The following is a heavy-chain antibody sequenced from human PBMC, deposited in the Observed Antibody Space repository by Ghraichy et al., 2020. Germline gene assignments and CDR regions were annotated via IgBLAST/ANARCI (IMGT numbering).Heavy chain of an antibody. CDR2: IYYSGST. J-gene: IGHJ4*02. Sequence: SETLSLTCTVSGGSISSYYWSWIRQPPGKGLEWIGYIYYSGSTNYNPSLKSRVTISVDTSKNQFSLKLSSVTAADTAVYYCASWDRGYCSSTSCYGTLSYWGQGTLVTVSS. CDR3: ASWDRGYCSSTSCYGTLSY. V-gene: IGHV4-59*01. D-gene: IGHD2-2*01. CDR1: GGSISSYY.